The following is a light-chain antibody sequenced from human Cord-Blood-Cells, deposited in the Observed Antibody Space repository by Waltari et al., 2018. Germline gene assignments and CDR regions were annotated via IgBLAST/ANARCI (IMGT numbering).Light chain of an antibody. V-gene: IGLV2-14*01. CDR1: SSDVGGYHY. Sequence: QSALTQPASVSGSPGQSLPISCTGTSSDVGGYHYVSWYQQHPGKAPKLMIYDVSNRPSVFSNRFSGSKSGNTASLTISGLQAEDEADYYCSSYTSSSTWVFGGGTKLTVL. J-gene: IGLJ3*02. CDR2: DVS. CDR3: SSYTSSSTWV.